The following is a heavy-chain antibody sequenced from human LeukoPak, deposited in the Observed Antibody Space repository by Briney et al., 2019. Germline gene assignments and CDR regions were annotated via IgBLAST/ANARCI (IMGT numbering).Heavy chain of an antibody. J-gene: IGHJ4*02. V-gene: IGHV3-30*02. CDR1: AFSFSSYS. D-gene: IGHD1-1*01. CDR3: VKITSVTGGDC. CDR2: IWHDGSNK. Sequence: GGSLRLSCTASAFSFSSYSMHWVRQAPGKGLEWVAVIWHDGSNKWSADSVKGRFTISRDNSKNTLYLQMSSLRAEDTAVYYCVKITSVTGGDCWGQGTRLTVSS.